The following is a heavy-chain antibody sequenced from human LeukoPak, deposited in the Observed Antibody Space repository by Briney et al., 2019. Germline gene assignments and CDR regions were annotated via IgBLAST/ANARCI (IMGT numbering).Heavy chain of an antibody. CDR3: ARVRGRVGASGTYYFDY. CDR2: ITNSGNTV. J-gene: IGHJ4*02. CDR1: EFTFSDYY. V-gene: IGHV3-11*01. Sequence: GGSLRLSCAASEFTFSDYYMSWIRQAPRKRLEWISFITNSGNTVYYADSVKGRFTISRDNAKNSLYLQMNSLRDEDTAVYYCARVRGRVGASGTYYFDYWGQGTQVTVSS. D-gene: IGHD1-26*01.